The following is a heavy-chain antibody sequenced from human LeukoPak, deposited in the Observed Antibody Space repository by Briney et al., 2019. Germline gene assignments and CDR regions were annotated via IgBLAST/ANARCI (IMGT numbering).Heavy chain of an antibody. CDR3: ARDEGEWGSRNY. J-gene: IGHJ4*02. CDR2: ISAYTGKT. Sequence: GSVKVSCQTSGYTFSNYGIMWVRQAPGQGLEWMGWISAYTGKTKYVEKYEGRVTFTTDSSTNTAYMEMRRLTIDDTAVYYCARDEGEWGSRNYWGQGTQVIVSS. CDR1: GYTFSNYG. V-gene: IGHV1-18*01. D-gene: IGHD3-16*01.